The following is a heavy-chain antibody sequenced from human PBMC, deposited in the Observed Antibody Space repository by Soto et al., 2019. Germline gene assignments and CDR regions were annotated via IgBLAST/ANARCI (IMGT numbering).Heavy chain of an antibody. V-gene: IGHV1-69*01. J-gene: IGHJ5*02. CDR1: GGTFSIYT. D-gene: IGHD2-15*01. CDR3: AREGPPDIAWFDP. CDR2: GSA. Sequence: QVQLVQSGAEVKKPGSSVKVSCKASGGTFSIYTISWVRQAPGQGLEWMGGSANSAQKFQGRLTVTADESTSTVYLELSSLTSEDTAVYYCAREGPPDIAWFDPWGQGTLVRVSS.